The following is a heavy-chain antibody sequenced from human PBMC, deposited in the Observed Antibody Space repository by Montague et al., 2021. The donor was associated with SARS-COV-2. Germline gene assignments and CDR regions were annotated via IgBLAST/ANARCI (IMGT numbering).Heavy chain of an antibody. CDR3: AKGGVVVVAATDLDY. Sequence: SLRLSCAASGFTFSTFAMSRVRQAPGKGLEWVSAISLSGGSTYYADSVKGRFTISRDNSKNTLFLQMNSLRAEDTAVYYCAKGGVVVVAATDLDYWGQGTLVTVSS. J-gene: IGHJ4*02. CDR1: GFTFSTFA. D-gene: IGHD2-15*01. V-gene: IGHV3-23*01. CDR2: ISLSGGST.